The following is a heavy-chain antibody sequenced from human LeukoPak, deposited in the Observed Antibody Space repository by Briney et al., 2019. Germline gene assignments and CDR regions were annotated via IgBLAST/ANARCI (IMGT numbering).Heavy chain of an antibody. Sequence: ASVKVSCKASGYTFTGFYMHWLRQAPGQGLEWMGGINPDSGNPSSTQKFRGRVTVTRDTSTSTVYMELSSLRSEDTAVYYCASWYDALDYWGQGTLVTVSS. CDR2: INPDSGNP. D-gene: IGHD3-16*01. CDR3: ASWYDALDY. CDR1: GYTFTGFY. V-gene: IGHV1-2*02. J-gene: IGHJ4*02.